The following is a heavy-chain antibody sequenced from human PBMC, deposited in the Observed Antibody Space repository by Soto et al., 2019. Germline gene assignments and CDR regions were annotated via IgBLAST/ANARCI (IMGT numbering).Heavy chain of an antibody. CDR1: GGSISSYY. D-gene: IGHD6-19*01. J-gene: IGHJ4*02. CDR3: ARHYSSGWYDGLDY. Sequence: SETLSLTCTVSGGSISSYYWSWIRQPPGKGLEWIGYIYYSGSTNYNPSLKSRVTISVDTSKNQFSLKLSSVTAADTAVYYCARHYSSGWYDGLDYWGQGTLVTVSS. CDR2: IYYSGST. V-gene: IGHV4-59*08.